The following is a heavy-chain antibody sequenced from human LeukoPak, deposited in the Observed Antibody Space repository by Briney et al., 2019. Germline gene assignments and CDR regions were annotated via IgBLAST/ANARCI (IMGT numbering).Heavy chain of an antibody. CDR1: GFTFTTYS. V-gene: IGHV3-21*01. J-gene: IGHJ3*02. D-gene: IGHD1-26*01. CDR3: ARDIVGATGDAFDI. CDR2: VSSSSDYI. Sequence: PGGSLRLSCAASGFTFTTYSMNWVPQAPGKEPEWVSAVSSSSDYIYYADSVRGRFTISRDNAKNSLYLQMNSLSAEDTALYYCARDIVGATGDAFDIWGQGTMVTVSS.